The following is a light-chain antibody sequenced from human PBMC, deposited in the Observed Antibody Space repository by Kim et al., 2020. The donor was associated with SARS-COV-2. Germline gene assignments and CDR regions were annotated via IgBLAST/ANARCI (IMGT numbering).Light chain of an antibody. CDR3: QQYNNWPYT. V-gene: IGKV3-15*01. Sequence: SVSPGERAPLACRASPSISVSLAWYQQKPGRAPRLLISGASTRATGIPARFSGSGSGTEFTLSISSLQSEDFAVYYCQQYNNWPYTVGQGTKLEI. CDR1: PSISVS. CDR2: GAS. J-gene: IGKJ2*01.